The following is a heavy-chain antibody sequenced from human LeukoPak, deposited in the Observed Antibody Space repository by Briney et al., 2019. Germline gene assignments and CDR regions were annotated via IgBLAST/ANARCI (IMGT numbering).Heavy chain of an antibody. CDR3: ARSPHILTGEKFEY. Sequence: GASVKVSCKASGYTFTGYYMHWVRQAPGQGLEWMGWINPKSGGTNYAEKFQGRVTMTRETSISTAYMEVIRLRSDDTAVYYCARSPHILTGEKFEYWGQGTRVTVSS. J-gene: IGHJ4*02. V-gene: IGHV1-2*02. CDR1: GYTFTGYY. D-gene: IGHD3-9*01. CDR2: INPKSGGT.